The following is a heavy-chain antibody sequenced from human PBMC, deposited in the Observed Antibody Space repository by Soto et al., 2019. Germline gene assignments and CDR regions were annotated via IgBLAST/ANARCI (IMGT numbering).Heavy chain of an antibody. CDR3: ARGSDVVPAAMIDY. V-gene: IGHV1-8*01. J-gene: IGHJ4*02. CDR2: MNPNSGNT. D-gene: IGHD2-2*01. Sequence: QVQLVQSGAEVKKPGASVKVSCKASGYTFTSYDINWVRQATGQGLEWMGWMNPNSGNTGYAQKFQGRGTRSRNTSVSTAYMELSSLRSEDTAVYYCARGSDVVPAAMIDYWGQGTLVTVSS. CDR1: GYTFTSYD.